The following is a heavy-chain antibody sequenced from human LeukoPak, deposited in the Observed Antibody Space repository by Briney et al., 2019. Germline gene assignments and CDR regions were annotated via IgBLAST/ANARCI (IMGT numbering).Heavy chain of an antibody. Sequence: SETLSLTCTVSGASVTDYYWSWIRQSPGKGLEWISYIHHSGNSDYNPSPRSRVTTSLDTSKNQFSLNLISVTAADTAVYYCTRGHWGLQSWSQGTLVTVSS. D-gene: IGHD7-27*01. J-gene: IGHJ5*02. CDR2: IHHSGNS. CDR1: GASVTDYY. CDR3: TRGHWGLQS. V-gene: IGHV4-59*02.